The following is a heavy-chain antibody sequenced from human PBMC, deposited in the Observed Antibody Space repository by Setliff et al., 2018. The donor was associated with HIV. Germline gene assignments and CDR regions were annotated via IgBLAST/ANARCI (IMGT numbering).Heavy chain of an antibody. CDR3: AKVRWTANYYFDC. Sequence: PGESLKISCKGSGYSFTNYWIGWVRQMPGKGLEWVSVISADGLTTFYADSVKGRFTISRDNSKDTLYLQMNSLRAEDTALYYCAKVRWTANYYFDCWGQGTLVTVSS. V-gene: IGHV3-23*01. CDR2: ISADGLTT. J-gene: IGHJ4*02. D-gene: IGHD1-7*01. CDR1: GYSFTNYW.